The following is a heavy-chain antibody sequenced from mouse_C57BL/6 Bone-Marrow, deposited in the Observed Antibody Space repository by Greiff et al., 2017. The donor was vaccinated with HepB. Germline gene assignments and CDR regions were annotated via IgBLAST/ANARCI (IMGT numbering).Heavy chain of an antibody. CDR3: AKEEDLLPLYFDY. Sequence: VQLQQSGPELVKPGASVKISCKASGYTFTDYYMNWVKQSHGKSLEWIGDINPNNGGTSYNQKFKGKATLTVDKSSSKAYMELRSLTSEDAAVYYCAKEEDLLPLYFDYWGQGTTLTVSS. CDR1: GYTFTDYY. D-gene: IGHD2-1*01. CDR2: INPNNGGT. V-gene: IGHV1-26*01. J-gene: IGHJ2*01.